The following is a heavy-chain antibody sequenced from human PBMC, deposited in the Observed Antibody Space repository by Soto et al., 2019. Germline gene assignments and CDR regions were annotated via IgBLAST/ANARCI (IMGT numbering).Heavy chain of an antibody. CDR2: ISGYNGNT. CDR1: GYIFSRYG. V-gene: IGHV1-18*01. J-gene: IGHJ6*02. CDR3: AIEAAAERNFYGLDV. D-gene: IGHD6-13*01. Sequence: QVQLVQSGPEVRKPGASVKVSCKASGYIFSRYGISWVRQAPGQGLEWMGWISGYNGNTKFGERVQGRVNVTTDTSTSTAYMELRSLIYDDSAVYYCAIEAAAERNFYGLDVWGQGTTVIVSS.